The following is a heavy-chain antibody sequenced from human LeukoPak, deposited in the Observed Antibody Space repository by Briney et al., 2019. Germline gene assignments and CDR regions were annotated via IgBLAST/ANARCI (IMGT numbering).Heavy chain of an antibody. Sequence: KVSCKASGYTFTGYYMHWVRQAPGQGLEWMGIIYPGDSDTRYSPSFQGQVTISADKSISTAYLQWSSLKASDTAMYYCARLGHDILTGCRYWGQGTLVTVSS. V-gene: IGHV5-51*01. D-gene: IGHD3-9*01. CDR3: ARLGHDILTGCRY. J-gene: IGHJ4*02. CDR2: IYPGDSDT. CDR1: GYTFTGYY.